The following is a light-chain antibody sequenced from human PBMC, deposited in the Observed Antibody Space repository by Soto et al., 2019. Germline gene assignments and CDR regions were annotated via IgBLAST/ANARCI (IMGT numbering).Light chain of an antibody. J-gene: IGLJ1*01. Sequence: QSVLTQPASGTGSPGQSTTISCTGTRSDVGTYNLVSWYQQHPGKAPKLMIYEGTKRPSGVSNRFSGSKSGNTASLTISGLQAEDDADYYCCSYAGNSYVFGTGTKVTVL. CDR3: CSYAGNSYV. CDR1: RSDVGTYNL. V-gene: IGLV2-23*01. CDR2: EGT.